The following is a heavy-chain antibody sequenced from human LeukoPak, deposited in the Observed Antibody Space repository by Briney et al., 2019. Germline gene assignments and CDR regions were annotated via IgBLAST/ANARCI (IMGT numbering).Heavy chain of an antibody. Sequence: SETLSLTCTVSGGSISSYYWSWIRQPAGKGLEWIGRIYTSGSTNYNPSLKSRVTISVDTSKNQFSLKLSSVTAADTAVYYCAILEWGTGYYGMDVWGQGTTVTVSS. D-gene: IGHD1-26*01. CDR2: IYTSGST. CDR1: GGSISSYY. CDR3: AILEWGTGYYGMDV. V-gene: IGHV4-4*07. J-gene: IGHJ6*02.